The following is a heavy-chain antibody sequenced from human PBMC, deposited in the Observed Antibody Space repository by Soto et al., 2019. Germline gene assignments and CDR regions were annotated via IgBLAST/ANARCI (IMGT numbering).Heavy chain of an antibody. V-gene: IGHV4-4*02. CDR3: ASVDQLLGHDAFDI. D-gene: IGHD2-2*01. J-gene: IGHJ3*02. CDR1: GGSISSSNW. Sequence: QVQLQESGPGLVKPSGTLSLTCAVSGGSISSSNWWSWVRQPPGKGLEWIGEIYHSGSTNYNPSLKSRVTXXVXKXXNQFSLKLSSVTAADTAVYYCASVDQLLGHDAFDIWGQGTMVTVSS. CDR2: IYHSGST.